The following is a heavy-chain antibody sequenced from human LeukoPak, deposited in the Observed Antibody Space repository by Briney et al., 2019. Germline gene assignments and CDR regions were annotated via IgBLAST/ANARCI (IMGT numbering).Heavy chain of an antibody. CDR3: ARDLPNGSGSYYYFDY. J-gene: IGHJ4*02. CDR1: GGSISSSTHY. D-gene: IGHD3-10*01. V-gene: IGHV4-39*07. Sequence: PSETLSLTCTVSGGSISSSTHYWGWIRQPPGKGLEWIGSIDYSGSTYYNPSLKSRVTMSVDTSKNQFSLKLSSVTAADTAVYYCARDLPNGSGSYYYFDYWGQGTLVTVSS. CDR2: IDYSGST.